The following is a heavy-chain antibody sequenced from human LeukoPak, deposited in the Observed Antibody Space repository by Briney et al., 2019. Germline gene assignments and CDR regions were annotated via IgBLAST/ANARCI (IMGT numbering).Heavy chain of an antibody. CDR1: GGSISSYY. J-gene: IGHJ4*02. CDR2: IYYSGST. V-gene: IGHV4-59*01. Sequence: SETLSLTCSVSGGSISSYYWSWIRQPPGKGLEWIGYIYYSGSTNHNPSLKSRVTISVDTSKNKVSLKLSSVTAADTAVYYCARDRAYSGYDLGRFDYWGQGTLVTVSS. D-gene: IGHD5-12*01. CDR3: ARDRAYSGYDLGRFDY.